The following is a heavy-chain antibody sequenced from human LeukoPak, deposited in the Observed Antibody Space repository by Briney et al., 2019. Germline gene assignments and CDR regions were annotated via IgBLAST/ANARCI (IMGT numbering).Heavy chain of an antibody. D-gene: IGHD2-2*01. CDR1: GGSISSGDYY. V-gene: IGHV4-30-4*08. CDR2: IYYSGST. CDR3: ARDPVPVSPHAFDI. J-gene: IGHJ3*02. Sequence: SETLSLTCTVSGGSISSGDYYWSWIRQPPGKGLEWIGYIYYSGSTYYNPSLKSRVTISVDTSNNQFSLKLSSVTAADTAVYYCARDPVPVSPHAFDIWGQGTMVTVSS.